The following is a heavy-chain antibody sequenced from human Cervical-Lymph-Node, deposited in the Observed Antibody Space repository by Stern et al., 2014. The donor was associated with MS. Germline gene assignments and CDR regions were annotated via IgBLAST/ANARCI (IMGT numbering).Heavy chain of an antibody. Sequence: QVQLVQSGAEVKTPGASVKVSCKASGYTFAGYHVQWVRQAPGQGLEWMGWILPKTGDTNYALKFQGRVSMTGDTSISTAYMELSGLTFDDTATYYCARDRDFSSWGDFDYWGQGTLVTVSP. V-gene: IGHV1-2*02. CDR2: ILPKTGDT. D-gene: IGHD6-13*01. CDR3: ARDRDFSSWGDFDY. CDR1: GYTFAGYH. J-gene: IGHJ4*02.